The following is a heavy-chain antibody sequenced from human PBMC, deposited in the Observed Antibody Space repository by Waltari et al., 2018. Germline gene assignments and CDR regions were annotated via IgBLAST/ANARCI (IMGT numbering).Heavy chain of an antibody. CDR2: ISSSGSTI. CDR1: GFTFSDYY. D-gene: IGHD2-21*01. CDR3: ARDQNCGGDCQYYYYYYMDV. V-gene: IGHV3-11*01. J-gene: IGHJ6*03. Sequence: QVQLVESGGGLVKPGGSLRLSCAASGFTFSDYYMSWIRQAPGKGLEWVSYISSSGSTIYYADSGKGRFTISRDNAKNSLYLQMNSLRAEDTAVYYCARDQNCGGDCQYYYYYYMDVWGKGTTVTVSS.